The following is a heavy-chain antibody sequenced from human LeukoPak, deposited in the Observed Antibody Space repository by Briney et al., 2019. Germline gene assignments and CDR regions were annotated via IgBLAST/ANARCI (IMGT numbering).Heavy chain of an antibody. V-gene: IGHV4-34*01. D-gene: IGHD6-13*01. CDR1: GFTFSSYA. CDR3: ARHRYSSSWYPRFRWFDP. CDR2: INHSGST. Sequence: GSLRLSCAASGFTFSSYAMSWVRQAPGKGLEWIGEINHSGSTNYNPSLKSRVTISVDTSKNQFSLKLSSVTAADTAVYYCARHRYSSSWYPRFRWFDPWGQGTLVTVSS. J-gene: IGHJ5*02.